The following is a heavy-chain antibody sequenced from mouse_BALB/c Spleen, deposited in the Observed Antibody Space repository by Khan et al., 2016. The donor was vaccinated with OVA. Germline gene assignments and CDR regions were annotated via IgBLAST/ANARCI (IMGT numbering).Heavy chain of an antibody. CDR2: IDPENGDT. CDR3: ARDGYSPWFAY. V-gene: IGHV14-1*02. J-gene: IGHJ3*01. CDR1: GFNIKDYY. D-gene: IGHD2-3*01. Sequence: VQLQQSGAELVRPGALVKLSCKASGFNIKDYYMHWVKQRPEQGLVWIGRIDPENGDTIYDPKFQGKASITSDKSSNTAYLQLSSLTSEDTAVYYCARDGYSPWFAYWGQGTLVTVSA.